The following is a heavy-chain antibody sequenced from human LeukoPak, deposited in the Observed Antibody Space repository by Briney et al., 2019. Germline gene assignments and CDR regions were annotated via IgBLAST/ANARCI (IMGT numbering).Heavy chain of an antibody. D-gene: IGHD5-18*01. CDR2: MWYDGSNK. V-gene: IGHV3-33*01. CDR1: GFTSSSYG. J-gene: IGHJ4*02. Sequence: GGSLRLSCAASGFTSSSYGMHWVRQAPGKGLGWMAVMWYDGSNKYYADSVKGRFTISRDNSKNTLYLQMNSLRAEDTAVYYCARDRGPGYSYGVLDWWRQRTLVTVSS. CDR3: ARDRGPGYSYGVLDW.